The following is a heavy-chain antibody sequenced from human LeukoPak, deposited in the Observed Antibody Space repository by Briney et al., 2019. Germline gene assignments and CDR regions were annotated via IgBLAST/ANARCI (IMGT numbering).Heavy chain of an antibody. CDR2: IYTSGST. V-gene: IGHV4-4*09. Sequence: SETLSLTCTASGGSISSYYWSWIRQPPGKGLEWIGYIYTSGSTNYNPSLKSRVTISVDTSKNQFSLKLSSVTAADTAVYYCARRRTSFDYWGQGTLVTVSS. CDR3: ARRRTSFDY. D-gene: IGHD1-14*01. CDR1: GGSISSYY. J-gene: IGHJ4*02.